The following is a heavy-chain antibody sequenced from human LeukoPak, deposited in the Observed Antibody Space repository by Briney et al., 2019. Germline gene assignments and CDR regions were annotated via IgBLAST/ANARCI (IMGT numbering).Heavy chain of an antibody. CDR2: ITWDGGGT. D-gene: IGHD6-19*01. CDR1: GFTFDDYA. J-gene: IGHJ4*02. V-gene: IGHV3-43D*03. Sequence: PGGSLRLSCAASGFTFDDYAMHWVRQAPGKGLEWVSLITWDGGGTYYADSVKGRFTISRDNSKNSLYMQMHSLRVEDTALYYCAKDITRWAFGYNSGAFDYWGQGTLVTVSS. CDR3: AKDITRWAFGYNSGAFDY.